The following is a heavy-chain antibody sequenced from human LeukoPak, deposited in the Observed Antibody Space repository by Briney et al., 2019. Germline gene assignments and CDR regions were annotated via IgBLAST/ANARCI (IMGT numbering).Heavy chain of an antibody. Sequence: SVKVSCKASGGTFSSYAISWVRPAPGQGLEWMGRIIPILGIANYAQKFQGRVTITADKSTSTAYMELSSLRSEDTAVYYCAREYDSSSWAPFYYYGMDVWGQGTTVTVSS. CDR2: IIPILGIA. CDR1: GGTFSSYA. V-gene: IGHV1-69*04. D-gene: IGHD6-13*01. CDR3: AREYDSSSWAPFYYYGMDV. J-gene: IGHJ6*02.